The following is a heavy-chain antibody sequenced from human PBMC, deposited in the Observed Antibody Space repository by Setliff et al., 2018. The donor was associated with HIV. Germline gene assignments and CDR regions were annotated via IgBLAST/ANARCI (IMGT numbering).Heavy chain of an antibody. V-gene: IGHV4-39*01. CDR3: ARLFQWMSYSFDI. J-gene: IGHJ3*02. CDR2: INYSGNT. D-gene: IGHD5-12*01. CDR1: GGSISSDSYY. Sequence: PSETLSLPCTVSGGSISSDSYYWGWIRQPPGKGLEWIASINYSGNTYHNPSLKTRVTISVDTSKSQFSLKLNSVTAADTGVYYCARLFQWMSYSFDIWGQGTVVTVSS.